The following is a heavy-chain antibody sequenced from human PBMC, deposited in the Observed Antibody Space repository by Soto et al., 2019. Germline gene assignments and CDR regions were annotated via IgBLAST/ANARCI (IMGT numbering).Heavy chain of an antibody. D-gene: IGHD1-26*01. Sequence: PGGSLRLSCAASGFTFSDHYMEWVRQAPGKGLEWVGRTRNKVDSYTTEYAASVRGRFTISRDDSKTSLYLQMNSLKTEDTALYYCATGTVGAMDYWGQGTLVTVS. CDR2: TRNKVDSYTT. CDR1: GFTFSDHY. V-gene: IGHV3-72*01. J-gene: IGHJ4*02. CDR3: ATGTVGAMDY.